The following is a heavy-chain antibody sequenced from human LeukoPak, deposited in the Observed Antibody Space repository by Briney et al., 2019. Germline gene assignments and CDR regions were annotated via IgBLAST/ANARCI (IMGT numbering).Heavy chain of an antibody. D-gene: IGHD3-3*01. CDR2: IHTSGST. Sequence: SETLSLTCTVSGVSITSYYWSWIRQPAGKGLEWIGRIHTSGSTNYNPSLKSRVTMSVDTSKNQFSLKLSSVTAADTAVYYCASSGGYDDWFDPWGQGTLVTVSS. V-gene: IGHV4-4*07. CDR1: GVSITSYY. J-gene: IGHJ5*02. CDR3: ASSGGYDDWFDP.